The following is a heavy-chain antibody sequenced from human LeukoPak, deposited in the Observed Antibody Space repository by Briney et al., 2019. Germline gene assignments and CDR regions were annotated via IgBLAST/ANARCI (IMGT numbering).Heavy chain of an antibody. CDR3: AKDVSGYDY. CDR1: GFTFSSYA. CDR2: ISGRGGST. J-gene: IGHJ4*02. D-gene: IGHD5-12*01. V-gene: IGHV3-23*01. Sequence: PGGSLRLSCAASGFTFSSYAMSWGRQAPGKGLEWGSAISGRGGSTYYADSVKGRFTISRDKSKNTLYLQMNSLRAEETAVYYCAKDVSGYDYWGEGTLVTVYS.